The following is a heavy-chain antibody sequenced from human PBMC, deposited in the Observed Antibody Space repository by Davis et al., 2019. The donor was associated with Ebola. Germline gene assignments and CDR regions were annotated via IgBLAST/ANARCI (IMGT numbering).Heavy chain of an antibody. D-gene: IGHD2-2*01. CDR1: GGSISSYY. Sequence: PSETLSLTCTVSGGSISSYYWSWIRQPPGKGLEWIGYIYYSGSTNYNPSLKSRVTISVDTSKNQFSLKLSSVTAADTAVYYCARVGRDIVVVPAAKTPYYYYYGMDVWGQGTTVTVSS. J-gene: IGHJ6*02. V-gene: IGHV4-59*01. CDR2: IYYSGST. CDR3: ARVGRDIVVVPAAKTPYYYYYGMDV.